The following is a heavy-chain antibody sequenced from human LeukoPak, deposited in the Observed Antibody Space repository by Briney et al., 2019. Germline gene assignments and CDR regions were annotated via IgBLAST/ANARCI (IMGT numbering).Heavy chain of an antibody. CDR1: GYSFTSHY. J-gene: IGHJ4*02. CDR3: ARVWAYYGSGSYPDY. V-gene: IGHV1-46*01. D-gene: IGHD3-10*01. CDR2: INPSGSST. Sequence: ASVKVSCKASGYSFTSHYMHWVRQAPGQGLEWMGLINPSGSSTLYAQKFQGRVTMTRDTSISTAYMELSRLRSDDTAVYYCARVWAYYGSGSYPDYWGQGTLVTVSS.